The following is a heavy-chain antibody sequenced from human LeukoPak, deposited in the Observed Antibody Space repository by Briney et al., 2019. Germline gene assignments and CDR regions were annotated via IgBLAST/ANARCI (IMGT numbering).Heavy chain of an antibody. J-gene: IGHJ3*02. CDR1: GFTFSNYG. Sequence: GRTLRLSCAASGFTFSNYGMHWVRHPPRNGQEWVASIRNDGSNKNYSNSVNGRFTISRDNSKNTLYLQMNSLRAEDTAVYYCAKKPIVGATVDAFDIWGQGTMVTVSS. CDR2: IRNDGSNK. D-gene: IGHD1-26*01. V-gene: IGHV3-30*02. CDR3: AKKPIVGATVDAFDI.